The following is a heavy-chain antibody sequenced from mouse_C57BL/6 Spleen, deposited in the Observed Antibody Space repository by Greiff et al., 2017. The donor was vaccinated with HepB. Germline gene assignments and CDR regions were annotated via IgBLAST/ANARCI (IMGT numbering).Heavy chain of an antibody. CDR2: ICTGGGT. V-gene: IGHV2-9-1*01. J-gene: IGHJ1*03. CDR1: GFSLTSYA. D-gene: IGHD1-1*01. CDR3: ARSPTVVATGYFDV. Sequence: QVQLKESGPGLVAPSQCLSITCTVSGFSLTSYAISWVRQPPGKGLEWLGVICTGGGTNYNSALKSRLSISKDNSKSQVFLKMNSLQTDDSAMYYCARSPTVVATGYFDVWGTGTTVTVSS.